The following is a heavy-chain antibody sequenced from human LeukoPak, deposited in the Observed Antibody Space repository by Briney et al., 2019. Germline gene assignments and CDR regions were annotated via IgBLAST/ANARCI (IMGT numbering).Heavy chain of an antibody. CDR1: GFTFSNDW. CDR2: ILGDGSVT. J-gene: IGHJ4*02. D-gene: IGHD3-3*01. Sequence: PGGSLRLSCAASGFTFSNDWMHWVRQAPGKGLVWVARILGDGSVTSYADSVKGRFTVSRDNAKNTLYLQMNSLRAEDTAVYYCARDDFWSGYYTPDYWGQGTLVTVSS. CDR3: ARDDFWSGYYTPDY. V-gene: IGHV3-74*01.